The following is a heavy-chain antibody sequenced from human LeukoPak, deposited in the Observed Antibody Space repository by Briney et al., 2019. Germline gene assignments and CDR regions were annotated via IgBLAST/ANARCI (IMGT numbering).Heavy chain of an antibody. V-gene: IGHV3-30*04. J-gene: IGHJ6*04. D-gene: IGHD3-10*01. CDR2: ISYDGSNK. CDR1: GFTFSSYA. CDR3: ARDPGASYYYYGMDV. Sequence: PGRSLRLSCAASGFTFSSYAMHWVRQAPGKGLEWVAVISYDGSNKYYPDSVKGRFTISRDNSKNTLYLQMNSLRAEDTAVYYCARDPGASYYYYGMDVWGKGTTVTVSS.